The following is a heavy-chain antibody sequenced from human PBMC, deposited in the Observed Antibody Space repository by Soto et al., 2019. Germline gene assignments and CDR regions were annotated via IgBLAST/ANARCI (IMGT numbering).Heavy chain of an antibody. CDR2: INHSGST. CDR1: GGSFSGYY. V-gene: IGHV4-34*01. D-gene: IGHD2-2*01. CDR3: ARARYCSSTSCYYLFDP. Sequence: QVQLQQWGAGLLKPSETLSLTCAVYGGSFSGYYWSWIRQPPGKGLEWIGEINHSGSTNYNPSLKSRVTISVDTSKNQFSLKLSSVTAADTAVYYCARARYCSSTSCYYLFDPWGQGTLVTVSS. J-gene: IGHJ5*02.